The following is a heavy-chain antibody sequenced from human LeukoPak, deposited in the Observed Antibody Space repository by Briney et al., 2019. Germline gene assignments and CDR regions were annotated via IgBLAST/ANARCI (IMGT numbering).Heavy chain of an antibody. CDR2: IYYSGNT. CDR3: ARHITPWGWFDP. D-gene: IGHD3-16*01. J-gene: IGHJ5*02. V-gene: IGHV4-59*08. CDR1: GGSISSYY. Sequence: SETLSLTCIVSGGSISSYYWSWIRQPPGKGLEWIGYIYYSGNTNYNPSLKSRVTISVDTSKNQFSLEVSSVTAADTAAYYCARHITPWGWFDPWGQGTLVTVSS.